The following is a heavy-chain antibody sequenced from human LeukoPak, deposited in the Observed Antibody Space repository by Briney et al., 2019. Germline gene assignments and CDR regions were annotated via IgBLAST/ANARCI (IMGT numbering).Heavy chain of an antibody. CDR3: ARDSPNEGILWWSIDY. V-gene: IGHV3-21*01. J-gene: IGHJ4*02. CDR1: GFTFSSYE. CDR2: ISSSSSYI. D-gene: IGHD2-21*01. Sequence: GGSLRLSCVASGFTFSSYEMNWVRQAPGKGLEWVSSISSSSSYIYYADSVKGRFTISRDNAKNSLYLQMNSLRAEDTAVYYCARDSPNEGILWWSIDYWGQGTLVTVSS.